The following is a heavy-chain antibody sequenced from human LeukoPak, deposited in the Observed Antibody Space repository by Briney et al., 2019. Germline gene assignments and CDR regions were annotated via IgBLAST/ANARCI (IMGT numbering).Heavy chain of an antibody. D-gene: IGHD3-16*01. V-gene: IGHV3-23*01. CDR3: AKLGGHPLHNYYVGV. CDR1: EFTFSSYA. J-gene: IGHJ6*03. Sequence: GGSLRLSCAASEFTFSSYAMSWVRQAPGKGLEWVSAISGSGGSTYYADSVKGRFTISRDNSNNTLYLQMNSLRAEDTAVYYCAKLGGHPLHNYYVGVWGKGTTVAVSS. CDR2: ISGSGGST.